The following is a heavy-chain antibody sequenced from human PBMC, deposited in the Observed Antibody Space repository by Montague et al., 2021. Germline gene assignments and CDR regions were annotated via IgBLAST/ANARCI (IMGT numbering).Heavy chain of an antibody. V-gene: IGHV3-23*01. CDR2: ITASGATT. Sequence: FRSLSWAASGFTFRSYAMSWVRQSAGKGLEWVSTITASGATTYYEDSVKGRFTISGDNSKNTLYLQMNSLRAEDMAIYFCANARVAVAGAEDYWGQGALVTVSS. CDR1: GFTFRSYA. CDR3: ANARVAVAGAEDY. D-gene: IGHD6-19*01. J-gene: IGHJ4*02.